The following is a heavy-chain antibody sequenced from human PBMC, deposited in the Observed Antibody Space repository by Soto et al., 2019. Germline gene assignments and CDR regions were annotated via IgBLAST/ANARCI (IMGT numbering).Heavy chain of an antibody. V-gene: IGHV4-59*08. Sequence: SETLSLTCTVSGGSISSYYWSWIRQPPGKGLEWIGYIYYSGSTNYNPSLKSRVTISVDTSKNRFSLKLSSVTAADTAVYYCAGAYYYYYMDVWGKGTTVTVSS. CDR1: GGSISSYY. CDR3: AGAYYYYYMDV. D-gene: IGHD3-10*01. CDR2: IYYSGST. J-gene: IGHJ6*03.